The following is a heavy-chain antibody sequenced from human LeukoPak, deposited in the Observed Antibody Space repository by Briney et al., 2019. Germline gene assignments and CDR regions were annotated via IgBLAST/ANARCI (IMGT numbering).Heavy chain of an antibody. CDR1: GGSISSYY. Sequence: SETLSLTCTVSGGSISSYYWSWIRQPPGKGLEWIGYIYYSGSTSYNPSLNSRVTISVDTSKNQFSLKLSSVTAADTAVYNCARAHSSGYYYDPYYFDYWGQGTLVTVSP. D-gene: IGHD3-22*01. J-gene: IGHJ4*02. CDR3: ARAHSSGYYYDPYYFDY. CDR2: IYYSGST. V-gene: IGHV4-59*01.